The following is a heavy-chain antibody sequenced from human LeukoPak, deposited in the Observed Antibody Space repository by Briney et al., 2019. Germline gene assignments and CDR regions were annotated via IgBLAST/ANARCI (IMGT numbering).Heavy chain of an antibody. CDR1: GFTFSSYA. V-gene: IGHV3-53*01. CDR3: ARDLILYSSGSPFDY. Sequence: GGSLRLSCAASGFTFSSYAMSWVRQAPGKGLEWVSVIYSGGNTYYADSVKGRFTISRDNSKNTLYLQMNSLRAEDTAVYYCARDLILYSSGSPFDYWGQGTLVTVSS. J-gene: IGHJ4*02. CDR2: IYSGGNT. D-gene: IGHD6-19*01.